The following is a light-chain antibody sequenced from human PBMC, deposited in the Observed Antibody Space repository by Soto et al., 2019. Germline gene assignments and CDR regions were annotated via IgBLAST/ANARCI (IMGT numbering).Light chain of an antibody. CDR2: ATS. Sequence: EMVLTQSPGTLSLSPGERATLSCRASQSVSSNYLAWYQQKPGQAPRLLIYATSSMATGIPDRFSGSGSGTDFTLTITRLEPDDFVVYYCQHYGTSRRTFGQGTKVEIK. CDR3: QHYGTSRRT. J-gene: IGKJ1*01. V-gene: IGKV3-20*01. CDR1: QSVSSNY.